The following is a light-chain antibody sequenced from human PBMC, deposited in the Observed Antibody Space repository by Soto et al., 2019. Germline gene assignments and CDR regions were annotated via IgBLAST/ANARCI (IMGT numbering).Light chain of an antibody. CDR3: QQYNSYPT. Sequence: DIQMTQSPSTLSASVGDRVTITCRASQSISSWLAWYQQKPGKAPKLLIYKASSLESGVTSMFSRSGSGTEFTLTIIRQQPDDFATYYCQQYNSYPTFGQGTKVEIK. CDR2: KAS. CDR1: QSISSW. J-gene: IGKJ1*01. V-gene: IGKV1-5*03.